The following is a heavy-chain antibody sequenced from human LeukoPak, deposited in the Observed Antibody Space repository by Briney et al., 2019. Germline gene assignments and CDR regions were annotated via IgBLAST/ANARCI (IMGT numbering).Heavy chain of an antibody. V-gene: IGHV3-30*02. CDR3: AKDPQLCCSSTSCYTNYFDY. CDR1: GFTFSNYG. D-gene: IGHD2-2*02. Sequence: GGSLRLSCAASGFTFSNYGMHWVRQAPGKGLEWVAFIRYDGSNKYYADSVKGRFTISRDSSKNTLYLQMNSLRAEDTAVYYCAKDPQLCCSSTSCYTNYFDYWGQGTLVTVSS. CDR2: IRYDGSNK. J-gene: IGHJ4*02.